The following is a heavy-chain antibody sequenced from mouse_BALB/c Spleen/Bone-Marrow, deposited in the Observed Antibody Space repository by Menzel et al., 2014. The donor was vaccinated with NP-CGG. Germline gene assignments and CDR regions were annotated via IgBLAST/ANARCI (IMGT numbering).Heavy chain of an antibody. CDR2: INPYNGDT. D-gene: IGHD2-4*01. CDR1: GYSFTGYF. J-gene: IGHJ2*01. CDR3: ARDYYDYYFDY. Sequence: EVQLVESGPELVKPGASVKISCKASGYSFTGYFMNWVMQSHGKSLEWIGRINPYNGDTFYNQKFKGKATLTVDKSSSTAHMELRSLASEDSAVYYCARDYYDYYFDYWGQGTTLTVS. V-gene: IGHV1-20*02.